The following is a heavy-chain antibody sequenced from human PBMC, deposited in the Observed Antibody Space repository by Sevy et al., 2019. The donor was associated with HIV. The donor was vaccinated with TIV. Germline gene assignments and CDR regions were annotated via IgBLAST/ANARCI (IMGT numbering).Heavy chain of an antibody. CDR2: ISYDGSKI. J-gene: IGHJ4*02. D-gene: IGHD3-9*01. CDR1: GFTFSTYA. V-gene: IGHV3-30*04. CDR3: AVWPGGRTGHYLTIDS. Sequence: GGSLRLSCAASGFTFSTYAIHWVRQAPGKGLEWVALISYDGSKIFYIDSVKGRFTGSSDNSRNALYLQMSSLRPEDTAVYYCAVWPGGRTGHYLTIDSWGQGTLVTVSS.